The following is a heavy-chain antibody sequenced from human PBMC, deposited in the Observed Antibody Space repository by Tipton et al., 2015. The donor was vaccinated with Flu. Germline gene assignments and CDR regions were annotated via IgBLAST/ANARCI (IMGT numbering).Heavy chain of an antibody. J-gene: IGHJ2*01. V-gene: IGHV4-38-2*02. CDR3: ARASLPPMVRGVIRYFDL. D-gene: IGHD3-10*01. Sequence: TLSLTCTVSGYSISSGYYWGWIRQPPGKGLEWIGSIYHSGSTYYNPSLKSRVTISVDTSKNQFSLKLSSVTAADTAVYYCARASLPPMVRGVIRYFDLWGRGTLVTVSS. CDR1: GYSISSGYY. CDR2: IYHSGST.